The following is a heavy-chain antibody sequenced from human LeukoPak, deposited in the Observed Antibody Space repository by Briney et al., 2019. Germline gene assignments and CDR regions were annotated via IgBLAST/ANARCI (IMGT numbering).Heavy chain of an antibody. CDR1: GGSISNYY. CDR2: IYYSGTT. D-gene: IGHD3-10*01. J-gene: IGHJ4*02. Sequence: PSETLSLTCTASGGSISNYYWSWIRQPPGKGPEWIGYIYYSGTTTYNTSLRSRVTISVDTSKKQFALKLSSVTAADTAVYFCARDLYGGTGTYCDYWGQGTLDSVSS. V-gene: IGHV4-59*01. CDR3: ARDLYGGTGTYCDY.